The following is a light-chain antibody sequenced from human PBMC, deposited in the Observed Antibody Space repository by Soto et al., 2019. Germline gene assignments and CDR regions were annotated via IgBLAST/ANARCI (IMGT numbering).Light chain of an antibody. CDR1: QSVSSN. V-gene: IGKV3-15*01. J-gene: IGKJ2*01. Sequence: EIVMTQSPATLSVSPGERATLSCRASQSVSSNLAWNQQKPGQAPRLLIYGASTRATGIPARFSGSGSGTEFTLTISNPQSEDFGVYCCQQYNNWPPLYTFGQGTKLEIK. CDR2: GAS. CDR3: QQYNNWPPLYT.